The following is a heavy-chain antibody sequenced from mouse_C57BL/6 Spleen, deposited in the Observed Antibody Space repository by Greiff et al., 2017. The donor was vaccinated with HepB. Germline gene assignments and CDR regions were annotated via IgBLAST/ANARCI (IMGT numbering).Heavy chain of an antibody. CDR1: GYTFTDYE. Sequence: LVESGAELVRPGASVTLSCKASGYTFTDYEMHWVKQTPVHGLEWIGAIDPETGGTAYNQKFKGKAILTADKSSSTAYMELRSLTSEDSAVYYCTRESGLYYFDYWGQGTTLTVSS. J-gene: IGHJ2*01. CDR2: IDPETGGT. V-gene: IGHV1-15*01. CDR3: TRESGLYYFDY.